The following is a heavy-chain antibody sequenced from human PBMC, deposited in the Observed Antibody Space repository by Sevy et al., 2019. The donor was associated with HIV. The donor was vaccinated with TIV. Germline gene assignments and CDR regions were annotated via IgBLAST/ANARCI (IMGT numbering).Heavy chain of an antibody. J-gene: IGHJ4*02. V-gene: IGHV4-34*01. CDR1: GESFSNYY. Sequence: SETQSLTCAVYGESFSNYYWSWIRLSPGKGLESIGEIDHSGRSDYNPSLKSRVTMSVDTSKNQFSLKLTSVTAADTAVYYCARGPKPLRSDYGDYRGVDYYLDSWGQGTLVTVSS. CDR3: ARGPKPLRSDYGDYRGVDYYLDS. CDR2: IDHSGRS. D-gene: IGHD4-17*01.